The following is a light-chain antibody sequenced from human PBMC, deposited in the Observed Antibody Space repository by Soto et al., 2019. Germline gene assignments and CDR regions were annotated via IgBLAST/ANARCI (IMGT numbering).Light chain of an antibody. CDR1: QDINIY. V-gene: IGKV1-16*01. CDR3: QQYHSYPLT. Sequence: DIPMTQSPSSLSASVGDRVTITCRASQDINIYLVWYQQKPGKAPKSLIYATSILMSGVPSRFSGSGSGTDFTLTISSLQPEDFATYYCQQYHSYPLTFGGGTKVEI. CDR2: ATS. J-gene: IGKJ4*01.